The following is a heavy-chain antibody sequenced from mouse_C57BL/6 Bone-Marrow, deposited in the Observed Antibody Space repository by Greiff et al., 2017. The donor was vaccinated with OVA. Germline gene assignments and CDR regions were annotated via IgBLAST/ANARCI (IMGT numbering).Heavy chain of an antibody. CDR3: AREGGVYYGYDYFDY. D-gene: IGHD2-2*01. J-gene: IGHJ2*01. CDR1: GYTFTSYG. CDR2: IYPRSGNT. Sequence: VKLQESGAELARPGASVKLSCKASGYTFTSYGISWVKQRTGQGLEWIGEIYPRSGNTYYNEKFKGKATLTADKSSSTAYMELRSLTSEDSAVYFCAREGGVYYGYDYFDYWGQGTTLTVSS. V-gene: IGHV1-81*01.